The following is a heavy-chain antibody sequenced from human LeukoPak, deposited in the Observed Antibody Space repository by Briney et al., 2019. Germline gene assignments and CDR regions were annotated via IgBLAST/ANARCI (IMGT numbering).Heavy chain of an antibody. Sequence: GRSLRLSCAVSGFTFCSDSTDWVRHSPGKGLGRGAVIWNDGSTKYYADSVKGRFTISRDNSKNTRYLQMNSLRAEDTAVYYCARAATYCGGDCYEFDYWGQGTLVTVSS. J-gene: IGHJ4*02. D-gene: IGHD2-21*02. CDR1: GFTFCSDS. CDR2: IWNDGSTK. CDR3: ARAATYCGGDCYEFDY. V-gene: IGHV3-33*01.